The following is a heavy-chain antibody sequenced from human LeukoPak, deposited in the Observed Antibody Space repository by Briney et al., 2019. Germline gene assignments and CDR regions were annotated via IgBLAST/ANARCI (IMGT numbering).Heavy chain of an antibody. CDR3: AGDPHYSDAFDI. Sequence: ASVKVPCKASGYTFTGYYMHWVRQAPGQGLEWMGWINPNSGGTNYAQKFQGRVTMTRDTSISTAYMELSRLRSDDTAVYYCAGDPHYSDAFDIWGQGTMVTVSS. J-gene: IGHJ3*02. CDR2: INPNSGGT. CDR1: GYTFTGYY. D-gene: IGHD2-15*01. V-gene: IGHV1-2*02.